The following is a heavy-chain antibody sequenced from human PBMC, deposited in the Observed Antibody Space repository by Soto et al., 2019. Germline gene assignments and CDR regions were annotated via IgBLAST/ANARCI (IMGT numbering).Heavy chain of an antibody. D-gene: IGHD1-26*01. CDR2: INPDGSTT. CDR1: GFTFSTYW. V-gene: IGHV3-74*01. J-gene: IGHJ4*02. CDR3: ARDLRGSPDY. Sequence: GGSLRLSCTASGFTFSTYWMNWVRQAPGKGLVWVSLINPDGSTTTYADSVKGRFTISRDNAKNTVYLQMTSLRVEDTAVYYCARDLRGSPDYWGQGTLVTVSS.